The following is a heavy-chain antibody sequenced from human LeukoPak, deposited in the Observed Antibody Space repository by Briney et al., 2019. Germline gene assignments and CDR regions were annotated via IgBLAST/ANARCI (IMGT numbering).Heavy chain of an antibody. CDR3: AKVREGYDILTGYFDY. CDR2: IKEDGSAK. V-gene: IGHV3-7*02. D-gene: IGHD3-9*01. CDR1: GFTFSTYW. J-gene: IGHJ4*02. Sequence: GGSLRLSCAASGFTFSTYWMSWVRQAPGKGLEWVANIKEDGSAKYYVDSVKGRFTISRDNAKNSLYLQMNSLRAEDTAVYYCAKVREGYDILTGYFDYWGQGTLVTVSS.